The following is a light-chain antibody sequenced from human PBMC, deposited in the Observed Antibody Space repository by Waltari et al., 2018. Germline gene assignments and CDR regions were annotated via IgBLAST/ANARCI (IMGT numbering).Light chain of an antibody. CDR2: AAS. CDR3: QQSYITPPV. CDR1: QTISNY. V-gene: IGKV1-39*01. Sequence: DIQMTQSPSSLSASVGDRVTITCRASQTISNYLNWYQQQPGKAPKLLIYAASSLQSCVPSRFSGSGSGTDFTLTISSLQPEDFATYYCQQSYITPPVFGQGTKVEIK. J-gene: IGKJ1*01.